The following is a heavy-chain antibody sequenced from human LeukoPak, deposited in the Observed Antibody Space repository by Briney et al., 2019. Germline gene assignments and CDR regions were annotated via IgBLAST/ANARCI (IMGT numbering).Heavy chain of an antibody. CDR2: ISAYNGNT. Sequence: ASVKVSCKASGYTFTSYGISWVRQAPGQGLEWMGWISAYNGNTNYAQKLQGRVTMTTDTSTSTAYMELRSLRSDDTAVYYCARDQPRSDYYGSGSFFAYLDYGGQRSLVTVSP. CDR3: ARDQPRSDYYGSGSFFAYLDY. CDR1: GYTFTSYG. D-gene: IGHD3-10*01. V-gene: IGHV1-18*01. J-gene: IGHJ4*02.